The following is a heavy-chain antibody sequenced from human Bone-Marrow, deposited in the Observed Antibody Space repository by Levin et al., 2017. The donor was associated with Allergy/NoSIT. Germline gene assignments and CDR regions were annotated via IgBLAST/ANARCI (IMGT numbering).Heavy chain of an antibody. CDR2: IYHGGNT. CDR3: ARYTIFGLGPPL. Sequence: SQTLSLTCDVSGDSISSVRSSWSWIRQPPGKGLEWIGYIYHGGNTYYNPSLKSRVTISEDRSKNHFFLILNSVTAAATAVYYCARYTIFGLGPPLWGQGSLVTVSS. J-gene: IGHJ4*02. V-gene: IGHV4-30-2*01. D-gene: IGHD3-3*01. CDR1: GDSISSVRSS.